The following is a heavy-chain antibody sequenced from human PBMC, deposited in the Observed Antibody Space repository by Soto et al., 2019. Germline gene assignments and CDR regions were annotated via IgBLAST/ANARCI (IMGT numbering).Heavy chain of an antibody. J-gene: IGHJ6*02. D-gene: IGHD5-18*01. CDR1: GGSFSGYY. Sequence: TLSLTCAVYGGSFSGYYWSWIRQPPGKGLEWIGEINHSGSTNYNPSLKSRVTISVDTSKNQFSLKLSSVTAADTAVYYCAGPSTKYSYGARNYYYGMDVWGQGSTVTV. CDR3: AGPSTKYSYGARNYYYGMDV. CDR2: INHSGST. V-gene: IGHV4-34*01.